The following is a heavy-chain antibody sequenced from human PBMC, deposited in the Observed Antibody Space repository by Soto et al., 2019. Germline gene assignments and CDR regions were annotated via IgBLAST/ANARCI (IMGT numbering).Heavy chain of an antibody. V-gene: IGHV3-73*02. CDR1: GFTFSGSA. CDR2: IRSKANSYAT. J-gene: IGHJ4*02. D-gene: IGHD3-22*01. CDR3: SPIADYDGSGYQYYFDY. Sequence: EVQLVESGGGLVQPGGSLKLSCAASGFTFSGSAMHWVRQASGKGLEWVGRIRSKANSYATAYAASVKGRFTISRDDSKNTAYLQMNSVKTEVTAVYYCSPIADYDGSGYQYYFDYGGQGTLVTVSS.